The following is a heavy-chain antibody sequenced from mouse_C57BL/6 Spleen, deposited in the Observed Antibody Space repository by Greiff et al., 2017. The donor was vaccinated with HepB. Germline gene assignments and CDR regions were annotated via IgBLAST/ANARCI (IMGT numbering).Heavy chain of an antibody. CDR2: ISYDGSN. D-gene: IGHD1-1*01. J-gene: IGHJ4*01. V-gene: IGHV3-6*01. CDR1: GYSITSGYY. Sequence: DVKLQESGPGLVKPSQSLSLTCSVTGYSITSGYYWNWIRQFPGNKLEWMGYISYDGSNNYNPSLNNRISITRDTSKNQFFLKLNSVTTEDTATYYCARRDYGSSYLYAMDYWGQGTSVTVSS. CDR3: ARRDYGSSYLYAMDY.